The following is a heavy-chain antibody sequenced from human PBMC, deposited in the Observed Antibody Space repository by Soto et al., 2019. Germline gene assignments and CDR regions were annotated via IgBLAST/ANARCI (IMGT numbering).Heavy chain of an antibody. CDR1: GFTFSSYG. CDR2: ISYDGSNK. CDR3: AKDIFYGSGSLDY. V-gene: IGHV3-30*18. Sequence: QVQLVESGGGVVQPGRSLRLSCAASGFTFSSYGMHWVRQAPGKGLEWVAVISYDGSNKYYADSVKGRFTISRDNSKNTLYLQMNSLRAEDTAVYYCAKDIFYGSGSLDYWGQGTLVTVSS. J-gene: IGHJ4*02. D-gene: IGHD3-10*01.